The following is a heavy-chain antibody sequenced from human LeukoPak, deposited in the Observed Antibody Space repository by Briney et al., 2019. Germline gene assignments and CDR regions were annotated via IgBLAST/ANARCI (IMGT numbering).Heavy chain of an antibody. J-gene: IGHJ4*02. D-gene: IGHD7-27*01. V-gene: IGHV3-23*01. Sequence: GGSLRLSCAASGFHFGSYAMSWVRQSPGKGLEWVSAISGIGSGGSTHYAASVKGRVTISRVNSDNILYLQMNSLRAEDTAVYYCVKLAGDLIIADTRRHDDRGQGTLVTVSS. CDR1: GFHFGSYA. CDR3: VKLAGDLIIADTRRHDD. CDR2: ISGIGSGGST.